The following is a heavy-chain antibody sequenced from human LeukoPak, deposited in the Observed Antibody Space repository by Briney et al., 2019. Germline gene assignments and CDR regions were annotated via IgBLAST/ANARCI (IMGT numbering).Heavy chain of an antibody. CDR1: GFTFSSYW. CDR2: IKQDGSEK. CDR3: AKLQDFYDNSGYSYFDN. Sequence: GGSLRLSCAASGFTFSSYWMSWVRQAPGKGLEWVANIKQDGSEKYYVDSVKGRFTISRDDSKNTLYLHLSSLRVEDTAVYYCAKLQDFYDNSGYSYFDNWGQGTLVTVSS. D-gene: IGHD3-22*01. V-gene: IGHV3-7*03. J-gene: IGHJ4*02.